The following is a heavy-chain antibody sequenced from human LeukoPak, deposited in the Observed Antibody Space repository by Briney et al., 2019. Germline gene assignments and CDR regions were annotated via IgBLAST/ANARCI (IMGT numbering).Heavy chain of an antibody. CDR1: GASISSSAR. Sequence: PSGTLSLTCAVSGASISSSARWSWVRQFPGKGLEWIGEINHSGSTNYNPSLKSRVTISVDTSKNQFSLKLSSVTAADTAVYYCARGGIVVVVAATSFDIWGQGTMVTVSS. CDR2: INHSGST. D-gene: IGHD2-15*01. V-gene: IGHV4-4*02. CDR3: ARGGIVVVVAATSFDI. J-gene: IGHJ3*02.